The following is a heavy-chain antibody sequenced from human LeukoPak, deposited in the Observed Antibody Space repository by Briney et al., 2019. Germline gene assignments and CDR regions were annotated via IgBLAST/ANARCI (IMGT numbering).Heavy chain of an antibody. Sequence: GRSLRLSCAAPGFTFSSYGMHWVRQDPGKGLEWVAVISYDGSNKYYADSVKGRFTISRDNSKNTLYLQMNSLRAEDTAVYYCAKGFAYYYDSSGYQIDYWGQGTLVTVSS. J-gene: IGHJ4*02. V-gene: IGHV3-30*18. CDR3: AKGFAYYYDSSGYQIDY. CDR1: GFTFSSYG. CDR2: ISYDGSNK. D-gene: IGHD3-22*01.